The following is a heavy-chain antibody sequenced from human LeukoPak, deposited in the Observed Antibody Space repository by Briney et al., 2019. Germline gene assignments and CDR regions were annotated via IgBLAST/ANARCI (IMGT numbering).Heavy chain of an antibody. V-gene: IGHV1-69*13. CDR1: GGTFSSYA. D-gene: IGHD5-18*01. CDR3: ARGPPAMAPNYYFDY. Sequence: SVKVSCKASGGTFSSYAISWVRQAPGQGLEWMGRIIPIFGIANYAQKFQGRVTITADESTSTAYMELSSLRSEDTAVYYCARGPPAMAPNYYFDYWGQGTLVTVSS. CDR2: IIPIFGIA. J-gene: IGHJ4*02.